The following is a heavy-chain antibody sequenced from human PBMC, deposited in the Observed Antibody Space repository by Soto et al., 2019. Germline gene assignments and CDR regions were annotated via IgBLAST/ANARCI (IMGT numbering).Heavy chain of an antibody. Sequence: SETLSLTCTVSGGSISSYYWSWIRQPPGKGLEWIGYIYYSGSTNYNPSLKSRVTISVDTSKNQFSLKLSSVTAADTAVYYCARRENWNDHWFDPWGQGTLVTVSS. J-gene: IGHJ5*02. V-gene: IGHV4-59*08. CDR2: IYYSGST. D-gene: IGHD1-1*01. CDR1: GGSISSYY. CDR3: ARRENWNDHWFDP.